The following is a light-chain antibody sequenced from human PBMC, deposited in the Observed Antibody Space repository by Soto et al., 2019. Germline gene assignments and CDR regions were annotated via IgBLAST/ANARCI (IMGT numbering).Light chain of an antibody. V-gene: IGKV1-8*01. Sequence: AIRMTQSPSSFSASTGDRVTITCRASQGISSYLAWYQQKPGKAPKLLIYAASTLQSGVPSRFSGSGSGTDFTLTISSLQSEDFATSYCQQYYSYPQTFGQGNKVEIK. J-gene: IGKJ1*01. CDR2: AAS. CDR1: QGISSY. CDR3: QQYYSYPQT.